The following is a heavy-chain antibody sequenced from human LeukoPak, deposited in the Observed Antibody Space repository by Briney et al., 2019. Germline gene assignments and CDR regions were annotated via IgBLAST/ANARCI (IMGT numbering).Heavy chain of an antibody. CDR1: GGSISIYY. J-gene: IGHJ4*02. Sequence: PSETLSLTCTVYGGSISIYYWSWIRQPDGKGLEWIGRIYTSGSTNYNPSLKSRVTMSVDTSKNQFSLKLSSVTAADTAVYYCARGGSISPWYYYDSSGTMAFDYWGQGTLVTVSS. CDR2: IYTSGST. CDR3: ARGGSISPWYYYDSSGTMAFDY. V-gene: IGHV4-4*07. D-gene: IGHD3-22*01.